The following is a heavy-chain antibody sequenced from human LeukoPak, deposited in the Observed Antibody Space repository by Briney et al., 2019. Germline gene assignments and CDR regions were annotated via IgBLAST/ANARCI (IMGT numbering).Heavy chain of an antibody. CDR2: IYYTGST. Sequence: SETLSLTCTVSRGSVSSSTYYWSWVRQPPGKGLEWIASIYYTGSTYYNPSLKSRVTISLDLSKNEFFLTMTSVTAADTAVYFCTAEKNGSPHYWGQGTQVTVSS. J-gene: IGHJ4*02. CDR3: TAEKNGSPHY. V-gene: IGHV4-39*07. D-gene: IGHD2-8*01. CDR1: RGSVSSSTYY.